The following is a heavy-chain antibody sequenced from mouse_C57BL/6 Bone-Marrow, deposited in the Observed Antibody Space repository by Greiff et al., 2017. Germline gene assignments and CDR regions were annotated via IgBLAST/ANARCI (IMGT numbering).Heavy chain of an antibody. Sequence: QVQLKESGAELVRPGASVTLSCKASGYTFTDYEMHWVKQTPVHGLEWIGAIDPETGGTAYNQKFKGKAILTADKSSSTAYMELRSLTSEDSAVYYCTRSLILLRYFDVWGTGTTVTVSS. J-gene: IGHJ1*03. V-gene: IGHV1-15*01. CDR2: IDPETGGT. CDR1: GYTFTDYE. D-gene: IGHD1-1*01. CDR3: TRSLILLRYFDV.